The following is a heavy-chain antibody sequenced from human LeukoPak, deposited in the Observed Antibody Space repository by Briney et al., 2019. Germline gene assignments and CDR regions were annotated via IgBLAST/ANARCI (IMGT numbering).Heavy chain of an antibody. CDR3: ATALVATITGNFDY. V-gene: IGHV1-24*01. J-gene: IGHJ4*02. D-gene: IGHD5-12*01. Sequence: ASVKVSCKVSGYTLTELSMHWVRQAPGKGLEWMGGFDPEDGETIYAQKFQDRVTMTEDTSTDTAYMELSSLRSEDTAVYYCATALVATITGNFDYWGQGTLVTVSS. CDR2: FDPEDGET. CDR1: GYTLTELS.